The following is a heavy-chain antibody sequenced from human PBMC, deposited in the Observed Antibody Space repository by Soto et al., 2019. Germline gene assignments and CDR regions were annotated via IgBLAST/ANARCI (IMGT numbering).Heavy chain of an antibody. J-gene: IGHJ4*02. CDR1: GYSFSSYG. CDR3: AVSSGIAAAGAFDY. D-gene: IGHD6-13*01. Sequence: GASVKVSCKASGYSFSSYGISWVRQAPGQGLEWMGWINPNSGGTNYAQKFQGWVTMTRDTSISTAYMELSRLRSDDTAVYYCAVSSGIAAAGAFDYWGQGTLVTVSS. CDR2: INPNSGGT. V-gene: IGHV1-2*04.